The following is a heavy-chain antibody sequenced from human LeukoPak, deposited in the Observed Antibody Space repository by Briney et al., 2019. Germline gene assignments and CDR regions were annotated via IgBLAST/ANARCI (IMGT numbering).Heavy chain of an antibody. Sequence: ASVKVSCKASGGTFSSYAISWVRQAPGQGLEWMGRIIPILGIANYAQKFQGRVTITADKSTSTAYMELSSLRSEDTAVYYCARDKSEYSGSYYDYWGQGTLVTVSS. J-gene: IGHJ4*02. V-gene: IGHV1-69*04. CDR1: GGTFSSYA. CDR2: IIPILGIA. CDR3: ARDKSEYSGSYYDY. D-gene: IGHD1-26*01.